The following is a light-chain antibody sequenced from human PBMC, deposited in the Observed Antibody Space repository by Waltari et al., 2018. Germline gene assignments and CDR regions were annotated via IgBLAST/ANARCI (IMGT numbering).Light chain of an antibody. Sequence: EIVLTQSPGTLSLSPGERATVSCRASQSIGKDLAWYRLNPGQAPRHLIYDASKWATGIPHRFRASGSGTDFSLTISRLEPEDFAVYYCQHYVRLPVTFGQGTKVEIK. CDR2: DAS. V-gene: IGKV3-20*01. J-gene: IGKJ1*01. CDR1: QSIGKD. CDR3: QHYVRLPVT.